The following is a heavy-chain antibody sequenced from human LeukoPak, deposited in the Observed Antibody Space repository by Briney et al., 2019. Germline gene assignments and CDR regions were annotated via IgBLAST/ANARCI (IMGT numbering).Heavy chain of an antibody. J-gene: IGHJ6*03. Sequence: GSLRLSCAASGFTFNNYAMSWVRQAPGMGLEWLSYVSGSGGATYYAASVKGRFTISRDNSKNTVYLQMGSLRAEDTAVYYCAKNRGGTYKYYMDVWGNGTTVTVSS. D-gene: IGHD1-1*01. V-gene: IGHV3-23*01. CDR1: GFTFNNYA. CDR3: AKNRGGTYKYYMDV. CDR2: VSGSGGAT.